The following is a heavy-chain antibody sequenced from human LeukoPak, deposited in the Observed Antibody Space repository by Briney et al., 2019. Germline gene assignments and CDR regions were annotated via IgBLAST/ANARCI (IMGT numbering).Heavy chain of an antibody. D-gene: IGHD5-18*01. CDR1: GFTFSSYA. J-gene: IGHJ4*02. CDR3: AKGHSYGDY. Sequence: PGGSLRLSCAASGFTFSSYAMSWVRQAPGKGLEWVSAISWSGGSTYYADSVTGRFTISRDSSKNTLYLQMDSLRAEDTAVYYCAKGHSYGDYWGQGTLVTVSS. CDR2: ISWSGGST. V-gene: IGHV3-23*01.